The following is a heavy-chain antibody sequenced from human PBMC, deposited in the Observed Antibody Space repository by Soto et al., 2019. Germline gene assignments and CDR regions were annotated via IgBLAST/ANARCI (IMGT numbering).Heavy chain of an antibody. CDR1: GFTVSSNY. D-gene: IGHD4-17*01. J-gene: IGHJ6*02. CDR2: IYSGVST. CDR3: ARVTVTSREYYYYYGMDV. V-gene: IGHV3-53*01. Sequence: GGSLRLSCAASGFTVSSNYMSWVRQAPGKGLEWVSVIYSGVSTYYADSVKGRFTISRDNSKNTLYLQMNSLRAEDTAVYYCARVTVTSREYYYYYGMDVWGQGTTLTVSS.